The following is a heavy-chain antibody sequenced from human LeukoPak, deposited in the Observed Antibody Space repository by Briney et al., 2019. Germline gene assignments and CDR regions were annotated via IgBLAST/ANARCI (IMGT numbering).Heavy chain of an antibody. J-gene: IGHJ4*02. D-gene: IGHD6-19*01. Sequence: GGSLGLSCAPSGFTFSSYSTKWVRLAPGSGLEWVSSISSSSSYIYYADSVKGRFTISRDNAKNSLYLQMNSLRAEDTAVYCCARDYSSGLTDYWGQGTLVTVSS. CDR2: ISSSSSYI. CDR3: ARDYSSGLTDY. V-gene: IGHV3-21*01. CDR1: GFTFSSYS.